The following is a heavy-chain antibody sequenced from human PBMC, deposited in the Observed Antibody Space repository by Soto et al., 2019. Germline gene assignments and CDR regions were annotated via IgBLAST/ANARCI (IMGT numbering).Heavy chain of an antibody. CDR3: AKDLRCGLSWLNYSGMDV. V-gene: IGHV3-30*18. J-gene: IGHJ6*02. CDR2: ISYDGSNK. D-gene: IGHD6-13*01. Sequence: GGSLRLSCAASGFTFSSYGMHWVRQAPGKGLEWVAVISYDGSNKYYADPVKGRFTISRDNSKNTLYLQMNSLRAEDTAVYYCAKDLRCGLSWLNYSGMDVWGEEKTVTVS. CDR1: GFTFSSYG.